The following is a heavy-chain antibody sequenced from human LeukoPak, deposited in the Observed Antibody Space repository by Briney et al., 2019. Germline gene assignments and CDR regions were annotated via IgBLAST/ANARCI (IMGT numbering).Heavy chain of an antibody. Sequence: PGGSLRLSCAASGFTFSSYWMSWVRQAHGKGLEWVANIKQDGSDKYYVDSVKGRFTISRDNAKNSLYLQMNSLRVEDTAVYYCTRGLVVVAQYFQHWGQGTLVTVSS. CDR2: IKQDGSDK. CDR1: GFTFSSYW. CDR3: TRGLVVVAQYFQH. J-gene: IGHJ1*01. V-gene: IGHV3-7*01. D-gene: IGHD2-15*01.